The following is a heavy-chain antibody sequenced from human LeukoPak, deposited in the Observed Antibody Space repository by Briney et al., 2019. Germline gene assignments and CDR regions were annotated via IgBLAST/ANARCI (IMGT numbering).Heavy chain of an antibody. Sequence: GGSLRLSGAASGFTFSSYGMHWVRQAPGKGLEWVAFIRYDGSNKYYADSVKGRFTISRDNSKNTLYLQMNSLRAEDTAVYYCAKDYSHLWFGELSHWGQGTLVTVSS. CDR2: IRYDGSNK. CDR3: AKDYSHLWFGELSH. V-gene: IGHV3-30*02. CDR1: GFTFSSYG. D-gene: IGHD3-10*01. J-gene: IGHJ4*02.